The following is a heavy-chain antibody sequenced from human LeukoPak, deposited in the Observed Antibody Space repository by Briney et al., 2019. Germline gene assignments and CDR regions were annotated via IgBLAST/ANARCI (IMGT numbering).Heavy chain of an antibody. V-gene: IGHV3-30*18. CDR1: GFTFSSYG. Sequence: PGGSLRLSCAAAGFTFSSYGMHWVRKAPGKELEWVAVISYDGSNKYYADSVKGRFTISRDNSKNTLYLQMNSLRAEDTAVYYCAKDQGGSYRNFDYWGQGTLVTVSS. D-gene: IGHD1-26*01. J-gene: IGHJ4*02. CDR3: AKDQGGSYRNFDY. CDR2: ISYDGSNK.